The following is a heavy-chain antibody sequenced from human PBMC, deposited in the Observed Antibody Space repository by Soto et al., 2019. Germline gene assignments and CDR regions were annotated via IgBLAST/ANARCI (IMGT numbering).Heavy chain of an antibody. CDR1: GGSISSSSFY. CDR3: ARHDEYQLPQL. Sequence: SETLSLTCTVSGGSISSSSFYWGWIRQPPGKGLEWLGIIFYVVSTYYTPSLKSRFTLSLDTSRNLFSLKLSFLTAADTAVYYCARHDEYQLPQLLGQGTLVTVSS. D-gene: IGHD2-2*01. V-gene: IGHV4-39*01. J-gene: IGHJ1*01. CDR2: IFYVVST.